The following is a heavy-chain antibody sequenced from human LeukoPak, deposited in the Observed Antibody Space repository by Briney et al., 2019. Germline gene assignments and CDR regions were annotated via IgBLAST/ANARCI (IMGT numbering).Heavy chain of an antibody. D-gene: IGHD4-23*01. CDR2: ISGSGGST. CDR1: GFTFSSYA. CDR3: AKRPDYGGNSPPGNWFDP. J-gene: IGHJ5*02. V-gene: IGHV3-23*01. Sequence: GGSLRLSCAASGFTFSSYAMSWVRQAPGKGLEWVSAISGSGGSTYYADSVKGRFTISRDNSKNTLYLQMNSLRAEDTAVYYCAKRPDYGGNSPPGNWFDPWGQGTLVTVSS.